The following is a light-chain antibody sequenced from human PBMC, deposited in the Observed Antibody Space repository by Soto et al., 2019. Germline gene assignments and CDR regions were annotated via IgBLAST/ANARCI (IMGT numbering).Light chain of an antibody. CDR3: SSYAGSNNVI. J-gene: IGLJ2*01. CDR1: SSDVGGYDY. Sequence: QSALTQPPSASGSPGQSVTISCTGTSSDVGGYDYVSWYQQHPGKAPKLMIHEVSKRPSGVPDRFSGSKSGNTASLTVSGRQAEDEADYYCSSYAGSNNVILGGGTKLTVL. CDR2: EVS. V-gene: IGLV2-8*01.